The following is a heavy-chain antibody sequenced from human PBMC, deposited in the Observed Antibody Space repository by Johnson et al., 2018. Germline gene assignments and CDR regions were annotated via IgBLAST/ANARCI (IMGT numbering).Heavy chain of an antibody. CDR2: ISCDGVNK. J-gene: IGHJ3*02. Sequence: QVQLVQSGGGVVQPGRSLRLSCAASGFTFSSYGMHWVRQAPGKGLECVALISCDGVNKYYADSVKGRFTISSDNSKNTLLLQMNSLRAEDTAVYYCARALGVGYYLGAFDIWGQGTMVTVSS. CDR1: GFTFSSYG. D-gene: IGHD3-22*01. CDR3: ARALGVGYYLGAFDI. V-gene: IGHV3-30*03.